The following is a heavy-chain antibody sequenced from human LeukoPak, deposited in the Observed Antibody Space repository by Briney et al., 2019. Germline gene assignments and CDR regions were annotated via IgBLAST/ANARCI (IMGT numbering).Heavy chain of an antibody. CDR3: ARGGFVFDI. D-gene: IGHD3-10*01. CDR1: GFTFSSYE. J-gene: IGHJ3*02. V-gene: IGHV3-48*03. Sequence: GGSLRLSCAASGFTFSSYEMNWVRQGPGKGLEWISYITTTDTTKYYTDSVKGRFTISRDNAKNSLYLQMHSLRAEDTAVYYCARGGFVFDIWGQGTVVSVSS. CDR2: ITTTDTTK.